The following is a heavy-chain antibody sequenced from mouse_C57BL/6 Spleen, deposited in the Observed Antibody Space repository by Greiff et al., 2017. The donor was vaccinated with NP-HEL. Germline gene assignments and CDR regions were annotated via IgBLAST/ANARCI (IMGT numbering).Heavy chain of an antibody. J-gene: IGHJ1*03. D-gene: IGHD5-5*01. CDR1: GFTFSDAW. V-gene: IGHV6-6*01. CDR2: IRNKANNHAT. Sequence: EVKLVESGGGLVQPGGSMKLSCAASGFTFSDAWMDWVRQSPEKGLEWVAKIRNKANNHATYYAESVKGRFTISRDDSKSSVYLQMNSLRAEDTGIYYCTTLSYLLWYFDVWGTGTTVTVSS. CDR3: TTLSYLLWYFDV.